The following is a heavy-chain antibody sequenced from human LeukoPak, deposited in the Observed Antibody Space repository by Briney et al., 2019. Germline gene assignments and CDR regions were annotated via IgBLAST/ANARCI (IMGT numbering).Heavy chain of an antibody. Sequence: KPSETLSLTCTVSGGSISSYYWSWIRQPAGKGLEWIGRIYTSGSTNYNPSLKSRVTMSVDTSKNQVSLKLSSVTAADTAVYYCARDQDYYDSSGYPAWGQGTLVTVSS. CDR3: ARDQDYYDSSGYPA. J-gene: IGHJ5*02. CDR1: GGSISSYY. D-gene: IGHD3-22*01. V-gene: IGHV4-4*07. CDR2: IYTSGST.